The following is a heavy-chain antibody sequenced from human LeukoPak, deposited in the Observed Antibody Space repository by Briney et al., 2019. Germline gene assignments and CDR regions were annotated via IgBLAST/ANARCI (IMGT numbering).Heavy chain of an antibody. J-gene: IGHJ6*03. CDR3: ARVYGSGSYGWDYYYYYYMDV. CDR1: GFTFSSYG. CDR2: IRYDGSNK. D-gene: IGHD3-10*01. V-gene: IGHV3-30*02. Sequence: GGSLRLSCAASGFTFSSYGMHWVRQAPGKGLEWVAFIRYDGSNKYYADSVKGRFTISRDNSKNTLYLHVNSLRPEDTAVYYCARVYGSGSYGWDYYYYYYMDVWGKGTTVTVSS.